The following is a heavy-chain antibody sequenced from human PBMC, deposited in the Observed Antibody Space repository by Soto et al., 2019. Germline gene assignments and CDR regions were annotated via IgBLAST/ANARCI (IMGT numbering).Heavy chain of an antibody. D-gene: IGHD5-18*01. CDR3: ARIQLWGFASY. CDR1: GFTVSSDY. J-gene: IGHJ4*02. V-gene: IGHV3-53*01. Sequence: EVQLVESGGGLIQPGGSLRLSCAVSGFTVSSDYMSWVRQAPGKGLEYVSVIYSDGSTYYPDSLKGRFTISRDNSKNMLYLQMNSLRAEETAVYYCARIQLWGFASYWGQGTLVTVSS. CDR2: IYSDGST.